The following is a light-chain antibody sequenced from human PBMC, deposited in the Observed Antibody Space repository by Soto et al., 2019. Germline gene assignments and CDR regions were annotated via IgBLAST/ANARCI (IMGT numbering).Light chain of an antibody. CDR1: QSVSIK. CDR2: DTS. J-gene: IGKJ5*01. CDR3: QQYNNWPPIT. V-gene: IGKV3-15*01. Sequence: EILITQSPATLSVSPGERATLSCRASQSVSIKLAWYQQKPAQAPRLIIYDTSTRANGIPARFSGSGSGTEFTLTISSLQSEDFAVYYCQQYNNWPPITFGQGTRLEIK.